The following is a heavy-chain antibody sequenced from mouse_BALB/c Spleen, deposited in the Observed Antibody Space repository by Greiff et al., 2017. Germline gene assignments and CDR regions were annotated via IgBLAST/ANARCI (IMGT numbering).Heavy chain of an antibody. CDR1: GFTFSSFG. D-gene: IGHD4-1*01. CDR3: ARGELGRGFDY. Sequence: EVHLVESGGGLVQPGGSRKLSCAASGFTFSSFGMHWVRQAPEKGLEWVAYISSGSSTIYYADTVKGRFTISRDNPKNTLFLQMTSLRSEDTAMYYCARGELGRGFDYWGQGTTLTVSS. CDR2: ISSGSSTI. J-gene: IGHJ2*01. V-gene: IGHV5-17*02.